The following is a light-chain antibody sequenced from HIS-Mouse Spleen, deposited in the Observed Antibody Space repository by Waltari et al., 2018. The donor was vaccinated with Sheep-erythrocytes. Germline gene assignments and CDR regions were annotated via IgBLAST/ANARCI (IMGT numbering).Light chain of an antibody. V-gene: IGLV2-11*01. Sequence: QSALTHPRSVSGSPGQSVTISCPGTSSDVGVYNYVSWYQQHPGKAPKLMIYDVSKRPSGVPDRFSGSKSGNTASLTISGLQAEDEADYYCQAWDSSIYVFGTGTKVTVL. J-gene: IGLJ1*01. CDR2: DVS. CDR3: QAWDSSIYV. CDR1: SSDVGVYNY.